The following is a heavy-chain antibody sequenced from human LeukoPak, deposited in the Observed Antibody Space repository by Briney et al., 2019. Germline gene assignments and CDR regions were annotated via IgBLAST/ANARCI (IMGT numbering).Heavy chain of an antibody. Sequence: GGSLRLSCAASEFTFDDYGMSWVRQVPGKGLEWVSGINWNGGSTGYADSVKGRFTISRDNAKNSLFLQMNSLRAEDTAFYYCASGSGSGYYYFVYWGQGTLVTVSS. CDR3: ASGSGSGYYYFVY. CDR2: INWNGGST. D-gene: IGHD3-22*01. V-gene: IGHV3-20*04. J-gene: IGHJ4*02. CDR1: EFTFDDYG.